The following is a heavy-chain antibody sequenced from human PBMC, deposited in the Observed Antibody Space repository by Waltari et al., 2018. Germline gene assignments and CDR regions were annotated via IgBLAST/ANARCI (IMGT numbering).Heavy chain of an antibody. CDR1: GFTFSRSW. D-gene: IGHD2-8*01. J-gene: IGHJ3*02. Sequence: VQLVDSGGGLVKPGGSLSLSCAASGFTFSRSWMSWVRQAPGKGLEWVGRIKSKTDGETTDYAAPVKGRFTISRYDSKNTLYLQMDSLKSEDTAVYYCTTGGVKGPHDAFDIWGQGTIVTVSS. CDR3: TTGGVKGPHDAFDI. V-gene: IGHV3-15*01. CDR2: IKSKTDGETT.